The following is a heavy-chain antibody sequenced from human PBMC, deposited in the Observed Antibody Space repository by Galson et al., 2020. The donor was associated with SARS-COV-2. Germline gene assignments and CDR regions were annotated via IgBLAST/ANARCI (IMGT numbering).Heavy chain of an antibody. V-gene: IGHV5-51*01. CDR1: GYSFTDYW. CDR2: IYPGDSDT. D-gene: IGHD1-1*01. J-gene: IGHJ2*01. CDR3: ARRESYGTSEYFDF. Sequence: GESLKISCKGSGYSFTDYWIGWVRQMRGKGLEWMGIIYPGDSDTRYNPSLQGQVTISVDKSITTAYLQWSSLKASDTAMYYCARRESYGTSEYFDFWGRGTLVTVSS.